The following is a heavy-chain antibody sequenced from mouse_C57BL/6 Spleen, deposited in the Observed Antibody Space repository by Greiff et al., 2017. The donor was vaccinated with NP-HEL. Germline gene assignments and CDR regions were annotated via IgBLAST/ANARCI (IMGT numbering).Heavy chain of an antibody. CDR1: GYSITSGYY. CDR3: ARAAYVPFDY. V-gene: IGHV3-6*01. CDR2: ISYDGSN. Sequence: VQLTESGPGLVKPSQSLSLTCSVTGYSITSGYYWNWIRQFPGNKLEWMGYISYDGSNNYNPSLKNRISITRDTSKNQFFLKLNSVTTEDTATYYGARAAYVPFDYWGQGTTLTVSS. J-gene: IGHJ2*01. D-gene: IGHD1-1*01.